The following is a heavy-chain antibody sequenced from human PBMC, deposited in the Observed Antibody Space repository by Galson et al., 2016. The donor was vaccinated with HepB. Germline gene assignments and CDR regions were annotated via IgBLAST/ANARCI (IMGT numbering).Heavy chain of an antibody. V-gene: IGHV3-7*03. D-gene: IGHD2-15*01. CDR3: AKWVGRDA. CDR1: GYTFSNFW. J-gene: IGHJ5*02. CDR2: IRPDGSET. Sequence: SLRLSCAASGYTFSNFWMTWVRQAPGKGLEWVANIRPDGSETFYVDSVKGRFTISRDNAKNSLYLQMNSLRVEDTAMYYCAKWVGRDAWGQGTLVTVSS.